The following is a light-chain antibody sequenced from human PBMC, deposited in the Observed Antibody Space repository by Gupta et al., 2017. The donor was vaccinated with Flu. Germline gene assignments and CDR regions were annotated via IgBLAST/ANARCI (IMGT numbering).Light chain of an antibody. V-gene: IGLV1-44*01. CDR2: NNN. CDR3: AAWDDSLNGVV. J-gene: IGLJ2*01. CDR1: SSNIGSNT. Sequence: QSVLTQPPSASGTPGPRVTISCSGSSSNIGSNTVNWYQQFPGTAPKLLMYNNNQRPSGVPDRFSGSKSGTSASLAISGLQSEDEADYHCAAWDDSLNGVVFGGGTKLTVL.